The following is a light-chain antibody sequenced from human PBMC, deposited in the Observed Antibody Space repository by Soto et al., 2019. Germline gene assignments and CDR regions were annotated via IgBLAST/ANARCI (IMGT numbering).Light chain of an antibody. CDR2: EVS. V-gene: IGLV2-14*01. Sequence: QSALTQPASVSGSPGQSVTISCTGTSSDVGGYYYVSWYQHHPGKAPKLMIYEVSNRPSGVSNRFSGSKSGNTASLTISGPQAEDEADYYCSSYTSSSTPVVFGGGTKLTVL. CDR1: SSDVGGYYY. CDR3: SSYTSSSTPVV. J-gene: IGLJ2*01.